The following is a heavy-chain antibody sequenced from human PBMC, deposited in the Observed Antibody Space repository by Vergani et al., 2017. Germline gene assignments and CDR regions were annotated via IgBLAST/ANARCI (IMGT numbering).Heavy chain of an antibody. CDR1: GFTFSSYS. CDR2: ISSSSSYI. J-gene: IGHJ4*02. V-gene: IGHV3-21*01. Sequence: EVQLVESGGGLVKPGGSLRLSCAASGFTFSSYSMNWVRQAPGKGLEWVSSISSSSSYIYYADSVKGRVTISRDNAKNPLYLQMNSLKAEDTAVYYCARDASGLLSYWGQGTLVTVSS. D-gene: IGHD3-10*01. CDR3: ARDASGLLSY.